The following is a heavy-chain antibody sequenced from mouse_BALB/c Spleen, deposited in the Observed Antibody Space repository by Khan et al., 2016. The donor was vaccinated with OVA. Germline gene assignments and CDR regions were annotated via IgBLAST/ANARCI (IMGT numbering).Heavy chain of an antibody. Sequence: EVELVESGGGLVQSGGSLRLTCATSGFTLTDYYMTWVRQPPGKALERLGFIRNKADGYTTEYSVSVQGRFAMSRDNSQSILYLHMTTLRTEDSATYYCARDKVGSYFFYWCQGTTHTVS. CDR1: GFTLTDYY. V-gene: IGHV7-3*02. CDR3: ARDKVGSYFFY. CDR2: IRNKADGYTT. J-gene: IGHJ2*01. D-gene: IGHD1-3*01.